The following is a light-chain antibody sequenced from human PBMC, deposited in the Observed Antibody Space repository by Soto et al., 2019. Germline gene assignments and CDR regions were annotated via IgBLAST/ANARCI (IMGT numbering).Light chain of an antibody. CDR3: QQSYTTPLT. Sequence: DIQMTQSPSSLSASVGDRVTITCRASQTISTYLNWYQQKPGKAPKLLINAASDLQSGVPSRFSGSGSGTDFTLTISSLQPEDFETYYCQQSYTTPLTFGGGTKVDIK. V-gene: IGKV1-39*01. CDR1: QTISTY. J-gene: IGKJ4*01. CDR2: AAS.